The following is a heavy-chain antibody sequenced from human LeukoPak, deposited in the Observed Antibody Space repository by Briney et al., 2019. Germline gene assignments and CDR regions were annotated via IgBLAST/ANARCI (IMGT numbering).Heavy chain of an antibody. CDR1: GFIVSSNY. V-gene: IGHV3-66*02. CDR2: LYSGGDT. D-gene: IGHD3-22*01. J-gene: IGHJ4*02. Sequence: GGSLRLTCAASGFIVSSNYMSWVRQAPGKGLEWLSVLYSGGDTYYADSVKGRFTFSSDNSKNTLYLQMNSLRAEDTAVYYCARVYYYDRSGYLFDYWGQGTLVTVSS. CDR3: ARVYYYDRSGYLFDY.